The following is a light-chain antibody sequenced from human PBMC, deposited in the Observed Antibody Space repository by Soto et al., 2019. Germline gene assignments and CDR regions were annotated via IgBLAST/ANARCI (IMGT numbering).Light chain of an antibody. Sequence: QSVLTQPPSVSGAPGQRVTISCTGTSSNLGAGYDVHWYQQLPGTAPKLLIYGNSNRPSGVPDRFSGSKSGTSASLAITGLRAEDEADYYCPSYNISLRSSGVFGGGTKLTVL. CDR1: SSNLGAGYD. J-gene: IGLJ2*01. CDR2: GNS. CDR3: PSYNISLRSSGV. V-gene: IGLV1-40*01.